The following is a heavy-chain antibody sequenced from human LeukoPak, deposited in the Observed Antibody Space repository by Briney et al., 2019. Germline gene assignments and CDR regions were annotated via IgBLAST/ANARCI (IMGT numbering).Heavy chain of an antibody. D-gene: IGHD3-22*01. CDR3: ARDLIGYDSSGYPGH. Sequence: GGSLRLSCAASGFTFRSYAMHWVRQAPGKGLEWVAVISYDGSNKYYADSVKGRFTISRDNSKNTLYLQMNSLRAEDTAVYYCARDLIGYDSSGYPGHWGQGTLVTVSS. J-gene: IGHJ4*02. CDR2: ISYDGSNK. CDR1: GFTFRSYA. V-gene: IGHV3-30-3*01.